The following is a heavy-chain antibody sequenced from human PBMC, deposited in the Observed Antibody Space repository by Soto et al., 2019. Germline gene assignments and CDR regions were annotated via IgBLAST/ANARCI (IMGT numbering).Heavy chain of an antibody. Sequence: PSETLSLTCTVSGDSVSNHYWTWIRQPPGKGLEWIGYIYYTGNTNYNRSLKSRVTMSVDTSKNQFSLKVTSVTAADTAVYYCKGAYYDIAAYIIDPWGQGTSVTVSS. CDR1: GDSVSNHY. D-gene: IGHD3-9*01. CDR2: IYYTGNT. J-gene: IGHJ5*02. V-gene: IGHV4-59*02. CDR3: KGAYYDIAAYIIDP.